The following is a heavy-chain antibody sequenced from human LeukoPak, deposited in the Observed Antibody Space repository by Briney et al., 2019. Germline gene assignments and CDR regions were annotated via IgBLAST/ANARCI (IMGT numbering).Heavy chain of an antibody. V-gene: IGHV4-34*01. CDR2: INHSGST. Sequence: SETLSLTCAVYLGSFSGYYWSWIHQPPRKGLEGIGEINHSGSTNYNPPLKSRVTISVDTSKNQFSLKLSSVTAADTAVYYCARGLGDYYDSSGDDYWGQGTLVTVSS. CDR1: LGSFSGYY. J-gene: IGHJ4*02. CDR3: ARGLGDYYDSSGDDY. D-gene: IGHD3-22*01.